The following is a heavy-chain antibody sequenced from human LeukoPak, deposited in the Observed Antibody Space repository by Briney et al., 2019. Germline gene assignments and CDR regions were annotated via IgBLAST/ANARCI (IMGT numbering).Heavy chain of an antibody. CDR2: INAGNGNT. Sequence: ASVKVSCKASGYTFTSYAMHWVRQAPGQRLEWMGWINAGNGNTKYSQKFQGRVTITRDTSANTAYMELSSLRSEDTAVYYCARTGRSSGWYGYWGQGTLVTVSS. V-gene: IGHV1-3*01. J-gene: IGHJ4*02. CDR1: GYTFTSYA. CDR3: ARTGRSSGWYGY. D-gene: IGHD6-19*01.